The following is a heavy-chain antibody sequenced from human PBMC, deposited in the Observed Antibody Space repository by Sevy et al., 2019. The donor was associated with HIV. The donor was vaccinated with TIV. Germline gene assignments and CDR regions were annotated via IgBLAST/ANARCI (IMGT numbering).Heavy chain of an antibody. D-gene: IGHD3-10*01. CDR1: EFTFSGYW. CDR2: IGTAGDT. J-gene: IGHJ3*01. Sequence: GGSLRLSCAASEFTFSGYWMNWVRQAPGKGLEWVSAIGTAGDTSYPASVKGRFTISRENARNSLHLQMNNLGVGDTAMYFCARGGSDAFDFWGRGAMVTVSS. V-gene: IGHV3-13*01. CDR3: ARGGSDAFDF.